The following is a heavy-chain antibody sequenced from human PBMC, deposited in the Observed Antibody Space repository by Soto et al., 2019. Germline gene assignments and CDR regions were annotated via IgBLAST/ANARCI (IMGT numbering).Heavy chain of an antibody. J-gene: IGHJ3*02. CDR3: AKGGLGSYSNAFDI. D-gene: IGHD3-10*01. CDR1: GGSISSSSYY. Sequence: LSLTCTVSGGSISSSSYYWGWIRQPPGKGLEWIGSIYYSGSTYYNPSLKSRVTISVDTSKNQFSLKLSSVTAADTAVYYCAKGGLGSYSNAFDIWGQGTMVTVSS. CDR2: IYYSGST. V-gene: IGHV4-39*01.